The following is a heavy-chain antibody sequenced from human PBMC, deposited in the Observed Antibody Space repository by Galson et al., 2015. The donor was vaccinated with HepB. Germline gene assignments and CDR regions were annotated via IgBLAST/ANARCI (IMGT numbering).Heavy chain of an antibody. CDR2: ISWNSGSI. D-gene: IGHD2-15*01. J-gene: IGHJ2*01. CDR1: GFTFDDHA. V-gene: IGHV3-9*01. CDR3: AKETSFLLLFRYFDL. Sequence: SLRLSCAASGFTFDDHAMHWVRQAPGKGLEWVSGISWNSGSIGYADSVKGRFTISRDNAKNSLYLQMNSLRAEDTALYYCAKETSFLLLFRYFDLWGRGTLVTVSS.